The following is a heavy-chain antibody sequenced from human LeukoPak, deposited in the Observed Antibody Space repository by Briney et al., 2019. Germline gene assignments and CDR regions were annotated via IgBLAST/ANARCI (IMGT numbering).Heavy chain of an antibody. V-gene: IGHV1-69*04. Sequence: GASVKVSCKASGGTFSSYAISWVRQAPGQGLEWMGRIIPILGIANYAQKFQGRVTITADKSTSTAYMELSSLRSEDTAVYYCARERPNSSSGWYKEAFDIWGQGTMVTVSS. CDR2: IIPILGIA. CDR3: ARERPNSSSGWYKEAFDI. D-gene: IGHD6-19*01. J-gene: IGHJ3*02. CDR1: GGTFSSYA.